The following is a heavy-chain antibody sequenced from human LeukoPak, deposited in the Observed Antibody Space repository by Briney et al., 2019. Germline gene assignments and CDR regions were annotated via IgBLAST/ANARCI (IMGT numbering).Heavy chain of an antibody. CDR2: ISGSGDNT. CDR3: ARGGRYSYGSQGY. J-gene: IGHJ4*02. CDR1: GFTFSTYG. V-gene: IGHV3-23*01. D-gene: IGHD5-18*01. Sequence: PGGTLRLSCAPSGFTFSTYGMAWVRQAPGKGLEWVSGISGSGDNTYYANSVKGRFTISRDNSKNTLYLQMNSLRADDTAVYYCARGGRYSYGSQGYWGQGTLVTVSS.